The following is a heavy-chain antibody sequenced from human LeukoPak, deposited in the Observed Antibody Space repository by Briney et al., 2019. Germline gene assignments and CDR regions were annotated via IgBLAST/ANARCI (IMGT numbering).Heavy chain of an antibody. J-gene: IGHJ6*04. Sequence: TGGSLRLSCAASGFTFSSYSMNWVRQAPGKGLEWVSSISSSSTYIYYADSVKGRFTISRDNAKNSLYLQMNSLRAEDTAVYYCAELGITMIGGVWGKGTTVTISS. CDR2: ISSSSTYI. V-gene: IGHV3-21*01. CDR1: GFTFSSYS. D-gene: IGHD3-10*02. CDR3: AELGITMIGGV.